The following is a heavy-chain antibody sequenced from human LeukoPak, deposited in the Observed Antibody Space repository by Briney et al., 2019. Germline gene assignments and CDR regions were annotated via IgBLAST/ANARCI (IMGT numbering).Heavy chain of an antibody. J-gene: IGHJ4*02. Sequence: SETLSLTCAVYGVSFSGSNWSWIRQPPGKGLEWFGEIYNSGSTIYNPSLKSRVTISVDTSKNQFSLNLISVTAADTAVYYCVRAYDYWGQGTLVTVSS. CDR3: VRAYDY. V-gene: IGHV4-34*01. CDR1: GVSFSGSN. CDR2: IYNSGST.